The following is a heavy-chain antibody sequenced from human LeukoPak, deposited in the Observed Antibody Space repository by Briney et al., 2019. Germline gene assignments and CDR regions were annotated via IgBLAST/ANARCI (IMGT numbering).Heavy chain of an antibody. CDR1: GLPFDAYA. J-gene: IGHJ3*02. CDR3: AKDFYPYYYESSGYCFDI. V-gene: IGHV3-9*01. D-gene: IGHD3-22*01. CDR2: ISWSSGRI. Sequence: GGPLRLSCAVSGLPFDAYAMHWARQAPGKGLVWVSGISWSSGRIVCADSVKGRFTISRDNAKNSLYLQMNSLRAEDTALYYCAKDFYPYYYESSGYCFDIWGQGTMVTVSS.